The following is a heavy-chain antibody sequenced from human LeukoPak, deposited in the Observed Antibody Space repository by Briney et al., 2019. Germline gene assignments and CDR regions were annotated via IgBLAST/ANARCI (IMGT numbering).Heavy chain of an antibody. CDR1: GGSFSGYY. J-gene: IGHJ4*02. CDR2: INHSGST. CDR3: ARGVAVAGIDY. D-gene: IGHD6-19*01. V-gene: IGHV4-34*01. Sequence: SETLSLTCAVYGGSFSGYYWSWIRQPRGKGLEWIGEINHSGSTNYNPSLKSRVTISVDTSKNQFSLKLSSVTAADTAVYYCARGVAVAGIDYWGQGTLVTVSS.